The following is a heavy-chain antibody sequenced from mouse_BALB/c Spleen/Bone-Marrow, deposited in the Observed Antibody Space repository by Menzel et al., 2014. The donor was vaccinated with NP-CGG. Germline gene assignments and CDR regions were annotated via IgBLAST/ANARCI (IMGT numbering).Heavy chain of an antibody. CDR1: GFNIKDTY. CDR2: IDPANGNT. J-gene: IGHJ1*01. CDR3: ASYYYGRRFDV. D-gene: IGHD1-1*01. V-gene: IGHV14-3*02. Sequence: VQLQQSGAELVKPGASVKLSCTASGFNIKDTYMHWVKQRPEQGLEWIGRIDPANGNTKYDPKFQGKATITADTSSSSAYLQLISLTSEDTAVYYCASYYYGRRFDVWGAGTTVTVSS.